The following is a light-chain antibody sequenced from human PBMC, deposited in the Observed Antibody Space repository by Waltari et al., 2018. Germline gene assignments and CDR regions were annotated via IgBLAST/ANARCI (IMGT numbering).Light chain of an antibody. CDR1: QRISRF. J-gene: IGKJ1*01. V-gene: IGKV3-20*01. CDR2: DAS. Sequence: EIMLTQSPGTLSLSPVERSTLSCRASQRISRFLAWYQQKPGQAPRLLIYDASTRATGIPDRFSGSGSGTDFSLTISRLEPEDIAVYYCQKYGSLPATFGQGTKVEIK. CDR3: QKYGSLPAT.